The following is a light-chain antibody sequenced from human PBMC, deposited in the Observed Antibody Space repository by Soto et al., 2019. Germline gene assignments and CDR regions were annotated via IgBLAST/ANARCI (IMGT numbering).Light chain of an antibody. CDR1: QSISTY. Sequence: DIQMTQSPSTLPASVGDRVTITCRASQSISTYLNWYQQKPGKAPKLLIYHSSTLQSGVPSRFSGSGSGTDFTLTISSLQPEDFATYYCQQSYSNPRTFGGGTKVDIK. CDR2: HSS. V-gene: IGKV1-39*01. CDR3: QQSYSNPRT. J-gene: IGKJ4*01.